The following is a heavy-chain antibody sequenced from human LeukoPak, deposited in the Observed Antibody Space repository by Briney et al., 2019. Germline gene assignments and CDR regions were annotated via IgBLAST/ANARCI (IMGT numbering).Heavy chain of an antibody. Sequence: SETLSLTCAVYGGSFSGYYWSWIRQPPGKGLEWIGEINHSGSTNYNPSLKSRVTISVDTSKNQFSLKLSSVTAADTAVYYCARRADHAFDIWGQGQWSPSLQ. CDR2: INHSGST. V-gene: IGHV4-34*01. D-gene: IGHD6-25*01. J-gene: IGHJ3*02. CDR1: GGSFSGYY. CDR3: ARRADHAFDI.